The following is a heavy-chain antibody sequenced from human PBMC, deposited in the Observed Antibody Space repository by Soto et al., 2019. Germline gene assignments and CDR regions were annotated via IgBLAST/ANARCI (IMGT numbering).Heavy chain of an antibody. CDR1: GRPFTSYS. CDR3: ARVVDYYDPYYYYVLDV. J-gene: IGHJ6*02. V-gene: IGHV3-21*01. CDR2: ISSSSSYI. Sequence: GGSLRLSCAAYGRPFTSYSMNWDRQAPVKGQYLVSSISSSSSYIYYAESVKGRFTISRDNAKNSLYLQMNSLRAEDTAVYYFARVVDYYDPYYYYVLDVWGQGTTVTVTS. D-gene: IGHD3-22*01.